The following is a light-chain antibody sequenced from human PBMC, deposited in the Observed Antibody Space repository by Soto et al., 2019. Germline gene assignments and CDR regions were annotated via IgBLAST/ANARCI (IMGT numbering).Light chain of an antibody. CDR1: QSVSIH. CDR3: QQYSNWPPIT. V-gene: IGKV3-15*01. Sequence: VMTKSPAPLSVPLGEGATVSCRASQSVSIHLAWYQQKPGQAPRLLIYDTSTRATGIPARFSGSGSGTEFTLTISSLQSEDFAVYYCQQYSNWPPITVGQGTIL. CDR2: DTS. J-gene: IGKJ5*01.